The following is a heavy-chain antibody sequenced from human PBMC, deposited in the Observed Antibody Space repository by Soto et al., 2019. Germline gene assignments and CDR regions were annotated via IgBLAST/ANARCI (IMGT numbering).Heavy chain of an antibody. J-gene: IGHJ5*02. Sequence: ASVKVSCKASGYTFTSYGISWVRQAPGQGLEWMGWISAYNGNTNYAQKLQGRVTMTTDTSTSTAYMELRSLRSDDTAVYYCAGDLTRYCSSTSCSPFDPWGQGTLVTVSS. D-gene: IGHD2-2*01. CDR3: AGDLTRYCSSTSCSPFDP. V-gene: IGHV1-18*01. CDR2: ISAYNGNT. CDR1: GYTFTSYG.